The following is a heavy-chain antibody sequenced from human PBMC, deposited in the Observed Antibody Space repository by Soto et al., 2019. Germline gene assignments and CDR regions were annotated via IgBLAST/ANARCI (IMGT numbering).Heavy chain of an antibody. CDR1: GYTFTGYY. V-gene: IGHV1-2*04. CDR2: INTNSGGT. D-gene: IGHD5-18*01. CDR3: ASELKMPEMVTICNAFDI. J-gene: IGHJ3*02. Sequence: ASLKFSCKASGYTFTGYYMHWGRQAPGQGLEWMGWINTNSGGTNYAQKFQGWVTMTRDTSISTAYMELSRRRSDDTAVYYCASELKMPEMVTICNAFDIWGQGTMVTVSS.